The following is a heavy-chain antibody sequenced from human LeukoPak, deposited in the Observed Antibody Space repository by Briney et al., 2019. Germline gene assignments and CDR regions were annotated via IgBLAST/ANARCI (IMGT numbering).Heavy chain of an antibody. CDR3: AKEVSSSWYKGWFDP. Sequence: PGGSRRLSCAASGFTFSSYGMHWVRQAPGKGLEWVAVIWYDGSNKYYADSVKGRFTISRDNSKNTLYLQMNSLRAEDTAVYYCAKEVSSSWYKGWFDPWGQGTLVTVSS. V-gene: IGHV3-33*06. J-gene: IGHJ5*02. CDR2: IWYDGSNK. CDR1: GFTFSSYG. D-gene: IGHD6-13*01.